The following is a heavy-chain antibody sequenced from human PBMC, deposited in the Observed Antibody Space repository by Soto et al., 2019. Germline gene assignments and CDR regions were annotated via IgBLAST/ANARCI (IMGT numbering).Heavy chain of an antibody. CDR1: GGNISSSSYY. V-gene: IGHV4-39*01. CDR2: IYYSGST. CDR3: ARILAAGNWFDS. Sequence: PSETMSVTCTVSGGNISSSSYYWGWINKPPGKGLEWIGSIYYSGSTYYNPSLKSRVTISADMSKNQFSLKLSSVTAADTAVYYCARILAAGNWFDSWGQGTLVTVSS. J-gene: IGHJ5*01. D-gene: IGHD6-25*01.